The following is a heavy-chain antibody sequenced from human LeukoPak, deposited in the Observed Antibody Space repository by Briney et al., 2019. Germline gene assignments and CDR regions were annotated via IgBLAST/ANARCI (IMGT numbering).Heavy chain of an antibody. D-gene: IGHD3-10*01. Sequence: GRSLRLPCAASGFTFSSYGMHWVRQAPGKGLEWVAVISYDGSNKYYADSVKGRFTISRDNSKNTLYLQMNSLRAEDTAVYYCARGPYGSGSTIDYWGQGTLVTVSS. CDR3: ARGPYGSGSTIDY. V-gene: IGHV3-30*03. CDR1: GFTFSSYG. CDR2: ISYDGSNK. J-gene: IGHJ4*02.